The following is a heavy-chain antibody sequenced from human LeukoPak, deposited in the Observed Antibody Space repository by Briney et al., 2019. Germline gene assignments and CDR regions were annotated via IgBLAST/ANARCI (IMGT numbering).Heavy chain of an antibody. Sequence: SETLSLTCAVSGYSISSGYYWGWIRQPPGKGLEWIVDINRSGNTYYSPSLKSRVAISVDTSKNQFSLKLTSVTAADTAVYYCASRQHEPNSPFDMWGPGTKVTVSS. J-gene: IGHJ3*02. CDR2: INRSGNT. CDR1: GYSISSGYY. V-gene: IGHV4-38-2*01. CDR3: ASRQHEPNSPFDM. D-gene: IGHD1-14*01.